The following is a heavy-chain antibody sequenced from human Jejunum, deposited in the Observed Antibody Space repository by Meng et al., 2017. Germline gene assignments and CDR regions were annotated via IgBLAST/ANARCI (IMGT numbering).Heavy chain of an antibody. Sequence: SGPTLVKLTQTLTLTCSFSGVSFSTSGVGVGWVRQPPRKALEWLALIYWDDDKRYSTSLKSSLTITKVTSKNQVFLTMTNMDPVDTATYYCPHRPSPAGAVSTYNSFDPWGQGTMVTVSS. V-gene: IGHV2-5*02. CDR1: GVSFSTSGVG. J-gene: IGHJ5*02. CDR2: IYWDDDK. CDR3: PHRPSPAGAVSTYNSFDP. D-gene: IGHD2-2*01.